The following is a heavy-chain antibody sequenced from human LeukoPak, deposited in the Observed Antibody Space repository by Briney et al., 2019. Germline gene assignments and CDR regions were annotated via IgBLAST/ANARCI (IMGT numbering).Heavy chain of an antibody. CDR3: ARLVRGVIGWFDP. CDR2: INPNSGGT. CDR1: GYTFTGYY. Sequence: ASVKVSCKASGYTFTGYYMHWVRQAPGQGPEWMGWINPNSGGTNYAQKFQGRVTMTRDTSISTAYMELSRLRSDDTAVYYCARLVRGVIGWFDPWGQGTLVTVSS. V-gene: IGHV1-2*02. J-gene: IGHJ5*02. D-gene: IGHD3-10*01.